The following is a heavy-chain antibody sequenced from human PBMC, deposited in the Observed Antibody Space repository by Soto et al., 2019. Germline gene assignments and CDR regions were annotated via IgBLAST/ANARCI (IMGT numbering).Heavy chain of an antibody. CDR3: ARRPRYSNYVDY. D-gene: IGHD4-4*01. J-gene: IGHJ4*02. V-gene: IGHV2-5*01. CDR1: GFSLSTSGVG. Sequence: ESGPTLVNPTQTLTLTCTFSGFSLSTSGVGVGWIRQPPGKALEWLALIYWNDDKRYSPSLKSRLTIAKDTSKNQVVLNMTNMDPMDTATYFCARRPRYSNYVDYWGQGTLVTVSS. CDR2: IYWNDDK.